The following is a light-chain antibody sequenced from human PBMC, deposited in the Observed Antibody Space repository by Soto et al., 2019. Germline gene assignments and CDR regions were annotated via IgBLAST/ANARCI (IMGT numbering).Light chain of an antibody. CDR1: QSVSSSY. CDR3: QQYGSSRT. Sequence: ELVLTQSPGTLSLSPGERATLSCRASQSVSSSYLAWYQQKPGQAPRPLIYGASIRATGIPDRFSGSGSGTDFTFTISRLEPEDFAVYYCQQYGSSRTFGQGTKVEIK. J-gene: IGKJ1*01. CDR2: GAS. V-gene: IGKV3-20*01.